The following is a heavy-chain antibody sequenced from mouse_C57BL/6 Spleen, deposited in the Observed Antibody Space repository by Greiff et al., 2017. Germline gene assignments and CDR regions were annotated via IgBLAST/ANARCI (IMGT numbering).Heavy chain of an antibody. V-gene: IGHV3-1*01. CDR2: ISYSGST. CDR3: ARGTVVPDY. Sequence: VQLQQSGPGMVKPSQSLSLTCTVTGYSTTSGYDWHWIRHFPGNKLEWMGYISYSGSTNYNPSLKSRISITHDTSKNHFFLKLNSVTTEDTATYYCARGTVVPDYWGQGTTLTVSS. J-gene: IGHJ2*01. CDR1: GYSTTSGYD. D-gene: IGHD1-1*01.